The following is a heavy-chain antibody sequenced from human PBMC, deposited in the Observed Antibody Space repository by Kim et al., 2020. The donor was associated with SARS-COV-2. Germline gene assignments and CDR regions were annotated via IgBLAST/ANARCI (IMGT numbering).Heavy chain of an antibody. D-gene: IGHD2-2*01. V-gene: IGHV4-59*08. CDR3: ARVPDCSSTSCPLLPTGTRYFDL. CDR1: GGSISSYY. CDR2: IYYSGST. J-gene: IGHJ2*01. Sequence: SETLSLTCTVSGGSISSYYWSWIRQPPGKGLEWIGYIYYSGSTNYNPSLKSRVTISVDTSKNQFSLKLSSVTAADTAVYYCARVPDCSSTSCPLLPTGTRYFDLWGRGTLVTVSS.